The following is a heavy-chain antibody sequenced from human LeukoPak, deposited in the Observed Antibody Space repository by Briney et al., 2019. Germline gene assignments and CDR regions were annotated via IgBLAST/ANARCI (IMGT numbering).Heavy chain of an antibody. Sequence: GGSLRLSCAASGFTFSSYSMNWVRQAPGKGLEWVSYISSSSSTIYYADSVKGRFTISRENAKNSLYLQMNSQRAEDTAVYYFSRVGRFYYYIDVLGKGTTVTVSS. CDR1: GFTFSSYS. J-gene: IGHJ6*03. CDR2: ISSSSSTI. D-gene: IGHD1-1*01. V-gene: IGHV3-48*04. CDR3: SRVGRFYYYIDV.